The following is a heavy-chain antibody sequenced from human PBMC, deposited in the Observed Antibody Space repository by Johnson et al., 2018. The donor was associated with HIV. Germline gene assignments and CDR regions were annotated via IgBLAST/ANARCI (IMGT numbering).Heavy chain of an antibody. V-gene: IGHV3-7*05. CDR2: IKQDGSEK. D-gene: IGHD3-10*01. CDR3: ARPIARGASDI. J-gene: IGHJ3*02. Sequence: VQLVESGGGLVKPGGSLRLSCAASRFTFSSYWMSWVRQAPGKGLEWVANIKQDGSEKYYVDSVKGRFIISRDNAKNSLYLQMNSLRAEDTAIYYCARPIARGASDIWGQGTMVTVSS. CDR1: RFTFSSYW.